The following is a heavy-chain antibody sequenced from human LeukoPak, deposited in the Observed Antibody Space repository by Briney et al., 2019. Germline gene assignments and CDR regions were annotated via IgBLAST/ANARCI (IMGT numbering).Heavy chain of an antibody. V-gene: IGHV3-7*03. CDR1: GFMFSSNW. Sequence: GGSLRLSCAASGFMFSSNWMSWVRLAPGKGLEWVANIKEDGTETYYVDSVKGRFTISGDNAKNSLYLQMNSLRVEDTAVYYCAKEGRSLQTYWGQGTLVTVSS. CDR3: AKEGRSLQTY. J-gene: IGHJ4*02. CDR2: IKEDGTET. D-gene: IGHD5-24*01.